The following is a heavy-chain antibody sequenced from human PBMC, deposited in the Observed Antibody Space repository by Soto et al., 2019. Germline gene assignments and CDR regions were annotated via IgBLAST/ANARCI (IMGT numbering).Heavy chain of an antibody. CDR1: GFTFISYA. CDR3: AKDQYSSGWVPFDY. D-gene: IGHD6-19*01. CDR2: ISGSGGSK. J-gene: IGHJ4*02. Sequence: GGSLRLSCAASGFTFISYAMSWVRQAPGKGLEWVSAISGSGGSKYYADSMKGRFTISRDNSKNTLDLQMNRLRAEDTAVYYCAKDQYSSGWVPFDYWGQGTLVTVSS. V-gene: IGHV3-23*01.